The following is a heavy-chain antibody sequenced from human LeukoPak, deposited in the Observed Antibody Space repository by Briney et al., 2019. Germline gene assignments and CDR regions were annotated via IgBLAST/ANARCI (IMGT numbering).Heavy chain of an antibody. D-gene: IGHD5-18*01. CDR3: AKDQVDTAMALFYFDY. CDR2: IRYDGSNK. CDR1: GFTFSNNW. J-gene: IGHJ4*02. V-gene: IGHV3-30*02. Sequence: PGGSLRLSCAASGFTFSNNWMSWVRQAPGKGLEWVAFIRYDGSNKYYADSVKGRFTISRDNSKNTLYLQMNSLRAEDTAVYYCAKDQVDTAMALFYFDYWGQGTLVTVSS.